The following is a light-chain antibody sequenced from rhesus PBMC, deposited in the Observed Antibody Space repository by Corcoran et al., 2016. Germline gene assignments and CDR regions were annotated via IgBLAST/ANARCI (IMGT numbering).Light chain of an antibody. CDR2: GAS. V-gene: IGKV3S9*01. Sequence: EIVMTQSPATLSLSPGERATLSCRASQSVSSYVAWYQQKPEQAPRLLIYGASSRATGIPDRFSGRGSGTAFTLIISSLEPEDVGVYYCQQYNNWNSFGQGTKVEIK. J-gene: IGKJ2*01. CDR1: QSVSSY. CDR3: QQYNNWNS.